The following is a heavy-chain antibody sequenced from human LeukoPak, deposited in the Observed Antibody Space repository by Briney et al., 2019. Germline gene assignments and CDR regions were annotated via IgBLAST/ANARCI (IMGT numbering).Heavy chain of an antibody. Sequence: PSETLSLTCTVSGGSISSSSYFWGWIRQPPRKGLEWIGSIYYSGSTYYNPSLNSRVTMSVDTSKNQFSLKLSSVTAADTAVYYCARQGSPGGINWFDSWGQGTLVTVSS. CDR2: IYYSGST. V-gene: IGHV4-39*01. J-gene: IGHJ5*01. CDR1: GGSISSSSYF. D-gene: IGHD2-15*01. CDR3: ARQGSPGGINWFDS.